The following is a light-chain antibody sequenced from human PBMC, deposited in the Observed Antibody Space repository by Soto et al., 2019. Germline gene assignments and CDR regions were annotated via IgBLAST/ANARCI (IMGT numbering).Light chain of an antibody. CDR1: QCVRSSY. Sequence: ETVLTQSPGTLYLSPGERATLSCRASQCVRSSYLAWYQQKPGQTPRLLICGASSRATGIPDRFSGSGSGTDFPLNISRLGPEDFALYFCQQYSSPPATFGHGTKVEIK. J-gene: IGKJ1*01. V-gene: IGKV3-20*01. CDR2: GAS. CDR3: QQYSSPPAT.